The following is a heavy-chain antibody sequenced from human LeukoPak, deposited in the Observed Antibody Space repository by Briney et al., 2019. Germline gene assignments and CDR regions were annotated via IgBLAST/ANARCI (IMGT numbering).Heavy chain of an antibody. CDR2: INAGNGNT. D-gene: IGHD7-27*01. Sequence: ASVKVSCKASGYTSTSYAMHWVRQAPGQRLEWMGWINAGNGNTKYSQKFQGRVTITRDTSASTAYMELSSLRSEDTAVYYCAKDGGLWVSAHWGDSWGRGTLVTVSS. CDR1: GYTSTSYA. J-gene: IGHJ4*02. V-gene: IGHV1-3*01. CDR3: AKDGGLWVSAHWGDS.